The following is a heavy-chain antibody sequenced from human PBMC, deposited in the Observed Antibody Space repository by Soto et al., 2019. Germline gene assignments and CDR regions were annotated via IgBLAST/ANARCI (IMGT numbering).Heavy chain of an antibody. CDR2: INHSGST. CDR3: ARGYGRNGEY. V-gene: IGHV4-34*01. D-gene: IGHD1-1*01. Sequence: SETLSLTCAVYGGSFSGYYWNWIRQPPGKGLEWIGEINHSGSTNYNPSLKSRVTISVDTSKNQFSLKLSSVTAADTAVYYCARGYGRNGEYWGQGTLVTVS. J-gene: IGHJ4*02. CDR1: GGSFSGYY.